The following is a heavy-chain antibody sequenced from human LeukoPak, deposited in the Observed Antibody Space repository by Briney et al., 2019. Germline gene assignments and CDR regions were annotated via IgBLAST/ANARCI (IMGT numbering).Heavy chain of an antibody. CDR1: GYTFTSYY. V-gene: IGHV1-46*01. J-gene: IGHJ4*02. CDR3: ARDPRIVGANFDY. D-gene: IGHD1-26*01. Sequence: GASVNVSCKASGYTFTSYYMHWVRQAPGQGLEWMGIINPSGGSTSYAQKFQGRVTMTRDASTSTVYMELSSLRSDDTAVYYCARDPRIVGANFDYWGQGTLVTVSS. CDR2: INPSGGST.